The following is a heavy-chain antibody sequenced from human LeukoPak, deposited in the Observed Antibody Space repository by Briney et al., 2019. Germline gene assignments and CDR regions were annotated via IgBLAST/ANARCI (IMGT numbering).Heavy chain of an antibody. D-gene: IGHD5-12*01. V-gene: IGHV4-39*07. CDR3: ARLKGRWITHLNWFDP. Sequence: TSETLSLTCTVSGGSISISSCYWGGIRQPPGKGLEGGGSVHYSGNTFYNPSLKSRVTISGDTSKNQFSLRLSSVTAADTAVYYCARLKGRWITHLNWFDPWGQGTLVTVSS. CDR2: VHYSGNT. CDR1: GGSISISSCY. J-gene: IGHJ5*02.